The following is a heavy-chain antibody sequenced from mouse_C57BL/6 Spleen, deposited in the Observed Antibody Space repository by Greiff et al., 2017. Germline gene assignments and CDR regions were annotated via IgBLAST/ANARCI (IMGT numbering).Heavy chain of an antibody. CDR3: ARGDYGSSYGAMDY. D-gene: IGHD1-1*01. CDR2: ISSGSSTI. J-gene: IGHJ4*01. Sequence: DVKLVESGGGLVKPGGSLKLSCAASGFTFSDYGMHWVRQAPEKGLEWVAYISSGSSTIYYADTVKGRFTISRDNAKNTLFLQMTSLRSEDTAMYYCARGDYGSSYGAMDYWGQGTSVTVSS. CDR1: GFTFSDYG. V-gene: IGHV5-17*01.